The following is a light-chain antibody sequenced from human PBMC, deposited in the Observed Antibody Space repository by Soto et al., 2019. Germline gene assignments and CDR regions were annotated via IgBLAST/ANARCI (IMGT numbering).Light chain of an antibody. CDR2: DVT. CDR3: SSYTSSSTGVV. Sequence: QSVLTQPASVSGSPGQSIAISCTGTSSDSGGYDYISWYQQHPGKVRKLVIYDVTDRPSGVSNRFSGSKSGNTASLTIAGLEAEDEADYYCSSYTSSSTGVVFGGGAKLTVL. CDR1: SSDSGGYDY. J-gene: IGLJ2*01. V-gene: IGLV2-14*01.